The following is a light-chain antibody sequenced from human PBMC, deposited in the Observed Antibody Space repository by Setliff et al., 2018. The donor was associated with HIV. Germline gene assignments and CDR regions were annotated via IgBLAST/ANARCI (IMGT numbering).Light chain of an antibody. CDR3: SSYTSSSTYV. Sequence: QSVLTQPASVSGSPGQSITISCTGASSDVGDYNYVSWYQQHPGKAPRLIIFEVTNRPSGVSNRFSGSKSGNTASLTISGLQADDEADYYCSSYTSSSTYVFGTGTKVTVL. V-gene: IGLV2-14*01. CDR1: SSDVGDYNY. CDR2: EVT. J-gene: IGLJ1*01.